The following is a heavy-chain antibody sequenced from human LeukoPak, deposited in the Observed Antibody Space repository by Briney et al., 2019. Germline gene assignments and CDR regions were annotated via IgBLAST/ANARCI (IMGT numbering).Heavy chain of an antibody. CDR3: ARDSGFLGRFNSRPDNYFDF. CDR1: SYSIDNGYY. D-gene: IGHD3-3*01. V-gene: IGHV4-38-2*02. Sequence: SETLSLTCTVSSYSIDNGYYWGWIRQPPGKGLEWIGSIYHSGNTYYSPSLKSRLTISVDASRNQFSMKLSSVTAADTAVYYCARDSGFLGRFNSRPDNYFDFWGQGTPVTVSS. J-gene: IGHJ4*02. CDR2: IYHSGNT.